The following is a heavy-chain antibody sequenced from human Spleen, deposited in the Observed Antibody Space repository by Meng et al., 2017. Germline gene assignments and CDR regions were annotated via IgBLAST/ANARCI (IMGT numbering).Heavy chain of an antibody. CDR2: INHSGST. Sequence: VQLEQWGAGVFKPCETLSLTCVVSGGSSRDYYWSWIRQPPGKGLEWIGEINHSGSTNYNPSLENRATISVDTSQNNLSLKLSSVTAADSAVYYCARGPTTMAHDFDYWGQGTLVTVSS. J-gene: IGHJ4*02. V-gene: IGHV4-34*01. D-gene: IGHD4-11*01. CDR3: ARGPTTMAHDFDY. CDR1: GGSSRDYY.